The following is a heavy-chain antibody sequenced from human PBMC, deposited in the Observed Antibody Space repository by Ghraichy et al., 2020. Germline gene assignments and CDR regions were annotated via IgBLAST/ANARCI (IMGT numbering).Heavy chain of an antibody. V-gene: IGHV4-59*08. CDR1: GGSIRSHF. Sequence: GSLSLTCTVSGGSIRSHFWSWIRQTPGKGLDWIGYIYYTGTTNYSPSLGGRATISLDTSKNQFSLRLTSVTAADTAVYYCARRGRGYSLYYYGLDVWGPGTTVIVSS. CDR2: IYYTGTT. J-gene: IGHJ6*02. CDR3: ARRGRGYSLYYYGLDV. D-gene: IGHD5-18*01.